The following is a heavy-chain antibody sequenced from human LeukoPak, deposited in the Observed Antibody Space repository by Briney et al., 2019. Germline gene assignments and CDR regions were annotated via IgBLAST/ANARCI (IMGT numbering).Heavy chain of an antibody. Sequence: GGSLRLSCAASGFTFSSYAMSWVRQAPGKGLEWVSAISGSGGSTYYADSVKGRFTISRDNSKNTLYLQMNSLRAEDTAVYYCANGDSSSYYFDYWGQGTLVTVSS. D-gene: IGHD6-6*01. V-gene: IGHV3-23*01. CDR1: GFTFSSYA. CDR2: ISGSGGST. J-gene: IGHJ4*02. CDR3: ANGDSSSYYFDY.